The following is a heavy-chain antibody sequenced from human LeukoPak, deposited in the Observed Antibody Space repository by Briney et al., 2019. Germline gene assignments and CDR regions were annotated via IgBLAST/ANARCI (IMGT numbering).Heavy chain of an antibody. Sequence: SETLSLTCTVSGGSISSSSYYWGWIRQPPGKGLEWIGSIYYSGSTYYNPSLKSRVTISVDTSKNQFSLKLSSVTAADTAVYYCARGARRDGYNNWGQGTLVTVSS. J-gene: IGHJ4*02. CDR2: IYYSGST. V-gene: IGHV4-39*07. CDR1: GGSISSSSYY. CDR3: ARGARRDGYNN. D-gene: IGHD5-24*01.